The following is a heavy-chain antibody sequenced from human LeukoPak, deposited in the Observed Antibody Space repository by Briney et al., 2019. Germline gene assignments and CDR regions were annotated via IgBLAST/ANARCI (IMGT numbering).Heavy chain of an antibody. CDR1: GESLNYYY. J-gene: IGHJ4*01. Sequence: PSDTLSLTCAVYGESLNYYYWSWIRQSPEKGLEWIGEVFDGKTTNYNPSLKSRVTISAVTSSNQFSLNLKSVTAADTAVYYCASGAWATRLQYWAQGTLVIISP. D-gene: IGHD5-12*01. V-gene: IGHV4-34*12. CDR3: ASGAWATRLQY. CDR2: VFDGKTT.